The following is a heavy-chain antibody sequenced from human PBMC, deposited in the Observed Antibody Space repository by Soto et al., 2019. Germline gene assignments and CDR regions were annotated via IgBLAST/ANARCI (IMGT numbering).Heavy chain of an antibody. D-gene: IGHD3-10*01. Sequence: GGSLRLSCAASGFTFSSYAMSWVRQAPGKGLEWVSHVSGSGASTYYGDSVKGRVTISRDNSKNTLYLQLDSLRAEDTALYFCAKNSGWFNTWGQGALVTVSS. CDR1: GFTFSSYA. V-gene: IGHV3-23*01. CDR3: AKNSGWFNT. J-gene: IGHJ5*02. CDR2: VSGSGAST.